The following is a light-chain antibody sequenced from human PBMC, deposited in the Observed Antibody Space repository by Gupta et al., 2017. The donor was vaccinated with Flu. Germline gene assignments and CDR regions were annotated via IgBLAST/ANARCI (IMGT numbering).Light chain of an antibody. CDR3: QQYGSSSGFT. Sequence: EIVLTHSPGTLSLSPGERATHSCRASQQVRSSYLAWYQQKPGQAPRLLIYGASSRATGIPDRFSGSGSGTDFTLTISRVEPEDFAVYYCQQYGSSSGFTFGQGTRLEIK. CDR1: QQVRSSY. CDR2: GAS. J-gene: IGKJ5*01. V-gene: IGKV3-20*01.